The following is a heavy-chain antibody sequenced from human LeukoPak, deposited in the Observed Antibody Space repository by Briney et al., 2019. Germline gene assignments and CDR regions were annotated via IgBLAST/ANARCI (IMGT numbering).Heavy chain of an antibody. CDR1: GGTFSSYA. J-gene: IGHJ5*02. Sequence: SAKVSCKASGGTFSSYAISWVRQAPGQGLEWMGRIIPIFGTANYAQKFQGRVTITTDESTSTAYMELSSLRSEDTAVYYCATGYYYDSSGLNWFDPWGQGTLVTVSS. V-gene: IGHV1-69*05. CDR2: IIPIFGTA. D-gene: IGHD3-22*01. CDR3: ATGYYYDSSGLNWFDP.